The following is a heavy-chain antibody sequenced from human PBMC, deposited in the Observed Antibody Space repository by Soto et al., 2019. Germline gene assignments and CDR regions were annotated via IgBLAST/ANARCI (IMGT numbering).Heavy chain of an antibody. CDR3: AKDRSLYYFDY. J-gene: IGHJ4*02. CDR1: GFTFSSYG. D-gene: IGHD1-26*01. CDR2: ISYDGSNK. Sequence: QVQLVESGGGVVQPGRSLRLSCAASGFTFSSYGMHWVRQAPGKGLEWVAVISYDGSNKYYADSVKGRFTISRDNSKNTLYLQMNSLRAEDTAVYYCAKDRSLYYFDYWGQGTLVTVSS. V-gene: IGHV3-30*18.